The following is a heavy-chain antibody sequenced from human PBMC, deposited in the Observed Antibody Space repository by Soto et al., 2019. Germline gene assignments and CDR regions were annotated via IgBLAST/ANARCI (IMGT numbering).Heavy chain of an antibody. J-gene: IGHJ4*02. V-gene: IGHV1-3*01. CDR2: INVGNAKT. CDR1: GYTFTTYA. CDR3: ARAGYSSGWDYYFDY. D-gene: IGHD6-19*01. Sequence: QVQLVQSGAEVKKPEASVKVSCKTSGYTFTTYAMHWVREAPGQRLEWMGWINVGNAKTKYSQKFQGRVTITRDTSASAAYMELSSLRFEDTAVHYCARAGYSSGWDYYFDYWGQGTLVTVSS.